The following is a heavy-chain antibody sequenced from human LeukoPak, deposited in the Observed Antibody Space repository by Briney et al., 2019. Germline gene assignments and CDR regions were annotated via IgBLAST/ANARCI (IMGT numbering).Heavy chain of an antibody. J-gene: IGHJ6*02. Sequence: ASVKVSCKASGYTFTSYGISWVRQATGQGLEWMGWMNPNSGNTGYAQKFQGRVTMTRNTPISTAYMELSSLRSEDTAVYYCARGRDIVGAIYYYYYGMDVWGQGTTVTVSS. V-gene: IGHV1-8*02. CDR1: GYTFTSYG. D-gene: IGHD1-26*01. CDR2: MNPNSGNT. CDR3: ARGRDIVGAIYYYYYGMDV.